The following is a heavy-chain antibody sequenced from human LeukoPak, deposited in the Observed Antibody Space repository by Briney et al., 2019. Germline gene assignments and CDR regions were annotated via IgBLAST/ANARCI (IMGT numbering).Heavy chain of an antibody. D-gene: IGHD2-8*01. J-gene: IGHJ2*01. CDR2: IYHSGST. CDR1: GGSINSGDYS. Sequence: SQTLSLTCAVSGGSINSGDYSWNWIRQPPGKGLEWIGNIYHSGSTYYNPSLKSRVTISVDRSKNQFSLKLSSVTAADTAVYYCARDRGLMGLRYFDLWGRGTLVTVSS. CDR3: ARDRGLMGLRYFDL. V-gene: IGHV4-30-2*01.